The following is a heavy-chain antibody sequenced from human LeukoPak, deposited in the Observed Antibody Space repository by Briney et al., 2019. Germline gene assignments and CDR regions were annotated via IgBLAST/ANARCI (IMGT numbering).Heavy chain of an antibody. CDR2: IYYSGST. D-gene: IGHD3-9*01. CDR3: ARISNDWPHYYMDV. Sequence: SETLSLTCTVSGGSISSYYWSWIRQPPGKGLEWIGYIYYSGSTNYNPPLKSRVTISVDTSKNQFSLKLKSVTAADTAAYYCARISNDWPHYYMDVWGKGTTVIVSS. CDR1: GGSISSYY. J-gene: IGHJ6*03. V-gene: IGHV4-59*08.